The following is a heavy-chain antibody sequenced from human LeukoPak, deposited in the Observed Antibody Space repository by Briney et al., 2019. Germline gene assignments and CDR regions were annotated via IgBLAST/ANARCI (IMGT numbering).Heavy chain of an antibody. CDR1: GGSISSGDCY. Sequence: SQTLSLTCPVSGGSISSGDCYWSSIRQPPGRGLEWIGYFDYIGGTCYNPSLKSRVTMSIDTSKIQLSLNLPSLTASDTAVYFFARQGSPGAGTLGRRFGRNIDFWGQGTLFTVSS. J-gene: IGHJ4*02. CDR2: FDYIGGT. V-gene: IGHV4-30-4*01. CDR3: ARQGSPGAGTLGRRFGRNIDF. D-gene: IGHD6-13*01.